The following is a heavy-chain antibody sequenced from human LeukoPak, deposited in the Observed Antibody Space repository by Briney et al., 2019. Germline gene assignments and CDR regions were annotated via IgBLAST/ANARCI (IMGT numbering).Heavy chain of an antibody. V-gene: IGHV3-23*01. CDR3: AKHITVPGTSWYIDY. D-gene: IGHD4-11*01. CDR1: GFTFSSYA. J-gene: IGHJ4*02. CDR2: VSHNGVTT. Sequence: GESLRLSCAASGFTFSSYAMSWVRQAPGKGLEWVSVVSHNGVTTYYADSVRGRLSISRDNSKNTVYLQMNSLRADDTAVYYCAKHITVPGTSWYIDYWGQATLVTVSS.